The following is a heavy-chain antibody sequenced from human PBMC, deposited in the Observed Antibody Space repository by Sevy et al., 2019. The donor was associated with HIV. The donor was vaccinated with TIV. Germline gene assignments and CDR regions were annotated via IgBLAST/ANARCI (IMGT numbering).Heavy chain of an antibody. J-gene: IGHJ2*01. Sequence: GGSLRLSCAASEFSLGDLYMDWVRQAPGKGLEWVGRIRNKAKSYTTEYVASVKGRFSISRDDSQNSLYLQLNSLKTEDTAVYYCAAVAADKGYFNIWGRGTLVTVSS. CDR3: AAVAADKGYFNI. V-gene: IGHV3-72*01. CDR1: EFSLGDLY. CDR2: IRNKAKSYTT. D-gene: IGHD6-19*01.